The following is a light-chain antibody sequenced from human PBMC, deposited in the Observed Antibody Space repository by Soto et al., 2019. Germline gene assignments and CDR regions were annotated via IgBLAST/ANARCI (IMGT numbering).Light chain of an antibody. CDR3: AAWDDSLSGYV. J-gene: IGLJ1*01. V-gene: IGLV1-47*02. CDR1: SSNIGSNY. CDR2: GNN. Sequence: LTQPPSASGTPGQRVTISCSGSSSNIGSNYVYWYQQLPGTAPKLLIFGNNQRPSGVPDRFSGSKSGTSASLAISGLRSEDEADYYCAAWDDSLSGYVFGTGTRSPS.